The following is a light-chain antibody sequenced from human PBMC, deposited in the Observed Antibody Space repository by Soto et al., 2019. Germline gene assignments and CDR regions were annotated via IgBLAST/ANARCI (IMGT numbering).Light chain of an antibody. V-gene: IGKV3-20*01. CDR1: QRITSTY. Sequence: EIVLTQSPGTLSLSPGERAALSCRASQRITSTYLAWYQQRPGQAPRLLIFSASSRATGIPDRFSGNGSGTDFTLTISRLEPEDSAVYYCQQYGYSPWTFGQGTKVEIK. CDR3: QQYGYSPWT. J-gene: IGKJ1*01. CDR2: SAS.